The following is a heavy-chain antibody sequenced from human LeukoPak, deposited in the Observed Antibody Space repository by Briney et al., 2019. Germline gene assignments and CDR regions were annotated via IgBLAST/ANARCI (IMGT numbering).Heavy chain of an antibody. D-gene: IGHD3-10*01. J-gene: IGHJ4*02. CDR2: INPNSGGT. CDR3: ARNDYYGSGETGFDY. V-gene: IGHV1-2*02. Sequence: ASVKVSCKASGYTFTGYYMHWVRQAPGQGLEWMGWINPNSGGTNYAQKFQGRVTMTRDTSISTAYMELSGLRSDDTAVYYCARNDYYGSGETGFDYWGQGTLVTVSS. CDR1: GYTFTGYY.